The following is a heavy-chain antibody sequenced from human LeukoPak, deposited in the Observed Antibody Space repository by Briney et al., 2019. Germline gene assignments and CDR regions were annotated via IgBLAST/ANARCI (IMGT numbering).Heavy chain of an antibody. CDR2: IIPIFGTA. CDR3: AREVPIVVVPAAIYYYMDV. CDR1: GGTFSSYA. J-gene: IGHJ6*03. Sequence: SVKVSCKASGGTFSSYAISWVRQAPGQGLEWMGGIIPIFGTANYAQKFQGRVTTTADESTSTAYMELSSLRSEDTAVYYCAREVPIVVVPAAIYYYMDVWGKGTTVTVSS. D-gene: IGHD2-2*02. V-gene: IGHV1-69*13.